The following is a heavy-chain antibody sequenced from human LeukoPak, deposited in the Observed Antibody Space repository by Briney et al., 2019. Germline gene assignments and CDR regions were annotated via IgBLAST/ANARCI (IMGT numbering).Heavy chain of an antibody. J-gene: IGHJ3*01. V-gene: IGHV1-2*02. CDR3: SRDRADGSMNAFDV. D-gene: IGHD3-22*01. Sequence: ASVKVSCEASGYTFTGYYIHWVRQAPGQGLEWMGWINPNGGATRFAQKFQGRVTMTRDTSISTAYMDLSSLRSDDTAVYYCSRDRADGSMNAFDVWGQGTLVTVSS. CDR2: INPNGGAT. CDR1: GYTFTGYY.